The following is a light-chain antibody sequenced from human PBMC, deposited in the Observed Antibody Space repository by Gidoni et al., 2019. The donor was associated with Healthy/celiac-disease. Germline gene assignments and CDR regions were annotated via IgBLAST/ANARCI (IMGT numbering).Light chain of an antibody. V-gene: IGKV1-27*01. J-gene: IGKJ4*01. CDR3: QKYNSAPQLT. CDR1: QGISNY. Sequence: DIQLTQSPSSLSASVGDRVTITCRASQGISNYLAWYQQKPGKVPKLLIYAASTLQSGVPSRFSGSGSGTDFTLTISSLQPEDVATYYCQKYNSAPQLTFGGGTKVEIK. CDR2: AAS.